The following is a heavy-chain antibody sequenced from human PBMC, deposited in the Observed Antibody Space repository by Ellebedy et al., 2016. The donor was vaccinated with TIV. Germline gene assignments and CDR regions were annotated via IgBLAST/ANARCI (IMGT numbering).Heavy chain of an antibody. J-gene: IGHJ4*02. Sequence: GESLKISXKGSGYSFTSYWIGWVRQMPGKGLEWMGIIYPGDSDTRYSPSFQGQVTISADKSISTAYLQWSSLKASDTAMYYCARRYGYCSGGSCHVDYWGQGTLVTVSS. CDR2: IYPGDSDT. D-gene: IGHD2-15*01. CDR1: GYSFTSYW. V-gene: IGHV5-51*01. CDR3: ARRYGYCSGGSCHVDY.